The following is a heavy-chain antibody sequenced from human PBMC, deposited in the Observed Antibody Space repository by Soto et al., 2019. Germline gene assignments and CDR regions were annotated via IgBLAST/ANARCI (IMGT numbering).Heavy chain of an antibody. CDR1: GGSISSGGYY. CDR3: AREDSSGYKYYYYGMDV. J-gene: IGHJ6*02. CDR2: IYYSGST. Sequence: SETLSLTCTVSGGSISSGGYYWSWIRQHPGKGLEWIGYIYYSGSTYYNPSLKSRVTISVDTSKNQFSLKLSSVTAADTAVYYCAREDSSGYKYYYYGMDVWGPGTTVNVSS. V-gene: IGHV4-31*03. D-gene: IGHD3-22*01.